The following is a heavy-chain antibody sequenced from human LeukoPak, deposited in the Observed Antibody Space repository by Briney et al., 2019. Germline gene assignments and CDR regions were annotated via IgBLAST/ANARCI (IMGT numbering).Heavy chain of an antibody. V-gene: IGHV1-18*01. CDR1: GYTFTSYG. J-gene: IGHJ4*02. Sequence: ASVKVSCKASGYTFTSYGISWVRQAPGQGLEWMGWISAYNGNTNYAQKLQGRVTMTTDTSTSTAYMELRSLRAEDTAVYYCARSLDYYDSSGYYYGYFDYWGQGTLVTVSS. D-gene: IGHD3-22*01. CDR2: ISAYNGNT. CDR3: ARSLDYYDSSGYYYGYFDY.